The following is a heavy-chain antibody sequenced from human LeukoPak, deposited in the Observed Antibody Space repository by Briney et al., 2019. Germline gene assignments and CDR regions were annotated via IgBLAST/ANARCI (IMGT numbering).Heavy chain of an antibody. CDR3: ARGLPIVVVPAAGDY. J-gene: IGHJ4*02. CDR1: GFTFSSYS. V-gene: IGHV3-48*01. Sequence: TGGSLRLSCAASGFTFSSYSMNWVRHPPGKGLEWVSYSSSSSSTIYYADSVKGRFTICRDNAKNSLYLQMNSLRAEDTAVYYCARGLPIVVVPAAGDYWGQGTLVTVSS. CDR2: SSSSSSTI. D-gene: IGHD2-2*01.